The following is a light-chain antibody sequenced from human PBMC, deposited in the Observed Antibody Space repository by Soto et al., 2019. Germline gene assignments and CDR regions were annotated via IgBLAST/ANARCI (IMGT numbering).Light chain of an antibody. J-gene: IGLJ3*02. Sequence: QSALTQPASVSGSPGQSITISCTGTSSDVGSYNYVAWYQQFPGKTPKLMIYEVRNRPSGVPDRFSGSKSGNTASLTISWLQAEDEADYSCCSYAHASRVFGGGTKVTVL. CDR3: CSYAHASRV. CDR2: EVR. V-gene: IGLV2-14*01. CDR1: SSDVGSYNY.